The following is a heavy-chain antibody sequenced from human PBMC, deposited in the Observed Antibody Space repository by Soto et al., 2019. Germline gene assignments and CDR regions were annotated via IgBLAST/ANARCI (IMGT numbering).Heavy chain of an antibody. CDR2: VYHSGST. V-gene: IGHV4-38-2*01. J-gene: IGHJ4*02. Sequence: NPSETLSLTCAVSGYSISSGYYWGWIRQPPGKGLEWIGSVYHSGSTYNNPSLNSRVTISVETSKNHFSLKLSSVTAADTAVYYCARLYYHNSGYYYGALFDYWGQGTLVTVSS. CDR3: ARLYYHNSGYYYGALFDY. CDR1: GYSISSGYY. D-gene: IGHD3-22*01.